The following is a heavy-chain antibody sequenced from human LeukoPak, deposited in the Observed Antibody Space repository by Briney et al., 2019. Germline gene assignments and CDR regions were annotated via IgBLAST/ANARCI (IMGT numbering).Heavy chain of an antibody. CDR1: GFTFSSYH. V-gene: IGHV3-21*04. CDR3: ARDALRDDAFDI. Sequence: PGGSLRLSCKASGFTFSSYHMNWVPQAPGKGLEWVSSISSSSVYTHYADSVKGRITISRDNGKNSLYLQMNSLTAEDTALYYCARDALRDDAFDIWGQGTMVTVSS. CDR2: ISSSSVYT. J-gene: IGHJ3*02.